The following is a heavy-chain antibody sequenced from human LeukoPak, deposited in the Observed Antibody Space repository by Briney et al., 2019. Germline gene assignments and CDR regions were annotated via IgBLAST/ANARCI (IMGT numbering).Heavy chain of an antibody. V-gene: IGHV5-51*01. D-gene: IGHD3-3*01. CDR3: ARRIFGVVYLDAFDI. CDR2: IYPGDSDT. Sequence: GESLKISCKGSGYSFTSYWIGWVRQMPGKGLEWMGIIYPGDSDTRYSPSFQGQVTISADKSISTAYLQWSSLKASDTAMYYCARRIFGVVYLDAFDIWGQGTMVTVSS. J-gene: IGHJ3*02. CDR1: GYSFTSYW.